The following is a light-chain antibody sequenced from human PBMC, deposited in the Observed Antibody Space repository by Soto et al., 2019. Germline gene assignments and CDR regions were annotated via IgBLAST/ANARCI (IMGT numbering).Light chain of an antibody. CDR1: SPNIGSHT. CDR3: AAWDNSLRGLV. V-gene: IGLV1-44*01. CDR2: TDN. J-gene: IGLJ2*01. Sequence: QSVLTQPPSASGTPGQRVTISCSGSSPNIGSHTVNWYQQFPGTAPKLLIYTDNQRPSWVPDRFSGSKSGTSASLAISGLQSDDEADYYCAAWDNSLRGLVFGGGTKLTVL.